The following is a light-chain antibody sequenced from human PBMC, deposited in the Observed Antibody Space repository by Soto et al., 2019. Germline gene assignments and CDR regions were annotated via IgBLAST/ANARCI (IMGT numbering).Light chain of an antibody. CDR1: QSVSSNY. J-gene: IGKJ1*01. CDR2: GAS. V-gene: IGKV3-20*01. CDR3: QQYGSSPWT. Sequence: EIVLTQSPGTLSLSPGERATLSCRASQSVSSNYLAWYQQKPGQAPRLLIYGASSWATGIPDRFSGSGSGTDFTLTISRLEPEDFAVYYCQQYGSSPWTFGQGTQVEIK.